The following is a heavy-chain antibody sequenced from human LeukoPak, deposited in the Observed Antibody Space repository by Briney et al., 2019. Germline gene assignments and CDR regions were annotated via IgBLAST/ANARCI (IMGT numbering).Heavy chain of an antibody. CDR3: AGYTYGYLNVFDI. CDR2: IYRGGST. V-gene: IGHV3-53*01. J-gene: IGHJ3*02. Sequence: PGGVLRLSCAASGLTVSSNYMSWVRQAPGKGLEWVSLIYRGGSTYYADSVKGRFTISRDNSKNTLYLQMNSLRAEDTAVYYCAGYTYGYLNVFDIWGQGTMVTVCS. CDR1: GLTVSSNY. D-gene: IGHD5-18*01.